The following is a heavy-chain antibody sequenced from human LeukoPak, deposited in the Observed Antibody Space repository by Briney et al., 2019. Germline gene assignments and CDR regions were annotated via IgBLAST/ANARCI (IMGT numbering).Heavy chain of an antibody. J-gene: IGHJ6*03. CDR3: ARDGYYYGSGTLGYYYMDV. V-gene: IGHV3-23*01. D-gene: IGHD3-10*01. CDR1: GFTFSSYG. CDR2: ISGSGGST. Sequence: GGSLRLSCAASGFTFSSYGMSWVRQAPGKGLDWVSGISGSGGSTYYADSVKGRFTISRDNSKNSLYLQMNSLRAEDTAVYYCARDGYYYGSGTLGYYYMDVWGKGTTVTISS.